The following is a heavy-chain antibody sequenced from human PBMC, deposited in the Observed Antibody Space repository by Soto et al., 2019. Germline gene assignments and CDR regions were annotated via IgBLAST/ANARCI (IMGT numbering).Heavy chain of an antibody. CDR3: AKSRDSSAWYALDS. J-gene: IGHJ4*02. V-gene: IGHV3-23*01. CDR1: GFSFSSSA. D-gene: IGHD6-19*01. CDR2: IDGRGERT. Sequence: GGSLRLSCAASGFSFSSSAMSWVRQAPGGGLEGVSSIDGRGERTYYNPSVKGRFTISRDRSRDTLYLQMTSLRAEDSALYYCAKSRDSSAWYALDSWGQGTLVTVSS.